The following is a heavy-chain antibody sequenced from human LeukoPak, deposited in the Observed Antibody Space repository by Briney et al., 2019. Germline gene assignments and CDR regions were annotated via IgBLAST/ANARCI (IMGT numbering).Heavy chain of an antibody. J-gene: IGHJ6*03. CDR3: AKDVLAVGATTAFYFYYYMDV. V-gene: IGHV3-30*02. Sequence: GGSLRLSCAASGFNFSIYGMHWVRQAPGKGLEWVAFIWSDGSNKYYADSVKGRFTISRDKSKNTLYLQMNSLRAEDTAIYYCAKDVLAVGATTAFYFYYYMDVWGKGTTVTVSS. D-gene: IGHD1-26*01. CDR1: GFNFSIYG. CDR2: IWSDGSNK.